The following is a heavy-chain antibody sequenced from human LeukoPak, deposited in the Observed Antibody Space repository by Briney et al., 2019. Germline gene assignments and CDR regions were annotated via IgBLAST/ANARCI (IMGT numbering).Heavy chain of an antibody. CDR3: ARAGSSWYFDC. CDR2: TYYRSRWYS. J-gene: IGHJ4*02. V-gene: IGHV6-1*01. D-gene: IGHD6-13*01. Sequence: SQTLSLTCAISGDSVSSNIAAWYWIRQSPSRGLEWLGRTYYRSRWYSDYALSVKSRITISPDTSNNQFSLQLNTVTPDDTAVYYCARAGSSWYFDCWGQGTLVTVSS. CDR1: GDSVSSNIAA.